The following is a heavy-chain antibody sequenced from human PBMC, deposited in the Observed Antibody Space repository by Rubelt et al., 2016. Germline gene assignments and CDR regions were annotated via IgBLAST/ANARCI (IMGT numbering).Heavy chain of an antibody. J-gene: IGHJ4*02. V-gene: IGHV3-30*04. CDR3: ARDRYSSLGHIDY. Sequence: GFTFSSYAMHWVRQAPGKGLEWVAVISYDGSNKYYADSVKGRFTISRDNSKNSLYLQMNSLRAEDTAVFYCARDRYSSLGHIDYWGQGTLVTVSS. D-gene: IGHD6-13*01. CDR1: GFTFSSYA. CDR2: ISYDGSNK.